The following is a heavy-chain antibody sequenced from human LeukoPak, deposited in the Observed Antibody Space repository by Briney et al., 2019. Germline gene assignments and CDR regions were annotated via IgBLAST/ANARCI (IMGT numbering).Heavy chain of an antibody. D-gene: IGHD2-15*01. Sequence: SETLSLTCTVSGGSISSYYWSWIRQPAGKGLEWIGRIYTSGSTNYNSSLKSRVTMSVDTSKNQFSLKLSSVTAADTAVYYCARSPYCSGGSCHYYYGMDVWGQGTMVTVSS. CDR1: GGSISSYY. J-gene: IGHJ6*02. CDR3: ARSPYCSGGSCHYYYGMDV. V-gene: IGHV4-4*07. CDR2: IYTSGST.